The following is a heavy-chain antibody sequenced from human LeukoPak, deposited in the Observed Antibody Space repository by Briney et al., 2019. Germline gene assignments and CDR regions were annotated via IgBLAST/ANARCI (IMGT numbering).Heavy chain of an antibody. V-gene: IGHV4-61*09. CDR2: INHSGST. CDR3: ARGPHYTAAFDI. D-gene: IGHD3-10*01. J-gene: IGHJ3*02. Sequence: SQTLSLTCTVSGGSISSGSYYWSWIRQPAGKGLEWIGEINHSGSTNYNPSLKSRVTISVDTSKNQFSLKLSSVTAADTAVYYCARGPHYTAAFDIWGQGTMVTVSS. CDR1: GGSISSGSYY.